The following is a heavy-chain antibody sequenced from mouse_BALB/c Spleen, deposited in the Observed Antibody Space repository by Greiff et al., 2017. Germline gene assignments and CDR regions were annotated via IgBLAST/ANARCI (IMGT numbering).Heavy chain of an antibody. CDR2: ISSGGSYT. CDR1: GFTFSSYG. CDR3: ARLRGSFAMDY. V-gene: IGHV5-6*01. Sequence: VQLKESGGDLVKPGGSLKLSCAASGFTFSSYGMSWVRQTPDKRLEWVATISSGGSYTYYPDSVKGRFTISRDNAKNTLYLQMSSLKSEDTAMYYCARLRGSFAMDYWGQGTSVTVSS. D-gene: IGHD3-1*01. J-gene: IGHJ4*01.